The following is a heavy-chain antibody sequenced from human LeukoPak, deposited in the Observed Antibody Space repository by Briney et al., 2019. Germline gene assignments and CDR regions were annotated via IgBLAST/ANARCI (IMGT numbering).Heavy chain of an antibody. Sequence: GSLRLSCAASGFTFSSYWMSWVRQAPGKGLEWIGTIYYSGSTYYNPSLKSRVTISVDTSKNQFSLKLSSVTAADTAVYYCARAYYYDNSGYLSHWGQGTLVTVSS. CDR1: GFTFSSYW. CDR3: ARAYYYDNSGYLSH. CDR2: IYYSGST. V-gene: IGHV4-39*01. J-gene: IGHJ4*02. D-gene: IGHD3-22*01.